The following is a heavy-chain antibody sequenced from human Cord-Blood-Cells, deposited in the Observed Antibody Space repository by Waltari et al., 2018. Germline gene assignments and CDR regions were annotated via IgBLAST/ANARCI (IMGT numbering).Heavy chain of an antibody. J-gene: IGHJ1*01. CDR1: GGSFSGYY. D-gene: IGHD6-6*01. Sequence: QVQLQQWGAGLLKPSETLSLTCAVYGGSFSGYYWSWIRQPPGKGLEWIGEINHSGSTNYNPSLKSRVTISVDTSKNQFSLKLSSVTAADTAVYYCARERRIAALLQWVYFQHWGQGTLVTVSS. V-gene: IGHV4-34*01. CDR2: INHSGST. CDR3: ARERRIAALLQWVYFQH.